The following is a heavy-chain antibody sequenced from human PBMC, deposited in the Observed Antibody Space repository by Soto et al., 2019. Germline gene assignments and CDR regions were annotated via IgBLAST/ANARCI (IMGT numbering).Heavy chain of an antibody. CDR1: GYTFSNYG. CDR2: INAGNGNT. Sequence: GASVKVSCKASGYTFSNYGIHWVRQAPGQRLEWMGLINAGNGNTNYSQKFQGRVTMTVDTSTTTAFMELTSLTSDDTAVYYCAKNGQPPYYYYGMDVWGQGTTVTVSS. V-gene: IGHV1-3*01. J-gene: IGHJ6*02. D-gene: IGHD2-8*01. CDR3: AKNGQPPYYYYGMDV.